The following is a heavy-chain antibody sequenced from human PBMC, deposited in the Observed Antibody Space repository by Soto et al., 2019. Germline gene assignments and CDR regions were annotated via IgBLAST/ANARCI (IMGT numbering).Heavy chain of an antibody. CDR2: ISYDGNNK. Sequence: QVQLVESGGGVVQPGRSLRLSCAASGFTFSIYGMHWVRQAPGKGLEWLAFISYDGNNKYYADSVKGRFTISRDNSKNTLYLQMNSLRAEDTAVYYCAKNIITPYHYYGMDVWGQGTTVTVSS. D-gene: IGHD2-15*01. CDR1: GFTFSIYG. J-gene: IGHJ6*02. V-gene: IGHV3-30*18. CDR3: AKNIITPYHYYGMDV.